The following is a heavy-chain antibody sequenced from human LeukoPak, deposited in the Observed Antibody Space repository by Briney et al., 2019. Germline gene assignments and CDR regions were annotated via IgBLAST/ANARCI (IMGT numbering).Heavy chain of an antibody. CDR2: IWYDGSDK. D-gene: IGHD3-22*01. V-gene: IGHV3-33*01. CDR3: ARGRNSGFSLDY. CDR1: GFIFNSYV. J-gene: IGHJ4*02. Sequence: GGSLRLSCAAAGFIFNSYVVYWVRQAPGKGPEWVASIWYDGSDKFYADSVKGRFTISRDNSENTLHLQMNSLRAEDTAVYFCARGRNSGFSLDYWGQGILVTVSS.